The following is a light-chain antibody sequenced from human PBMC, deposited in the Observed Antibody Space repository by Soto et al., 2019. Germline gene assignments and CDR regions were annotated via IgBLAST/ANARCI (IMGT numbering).Light chain of an antibody. CDR1: QSISSW. CDR3: QRYDRYSLS. CDR2: DAS. Sequence: DIQMTQSPSTLSASVGDRVTITCRAGQSISSWLAWYQQKPGKAPKLLIYDASSLGSGGPSRFNSSGSGTEFSVTASSMEREDFAIYYCQRYDRYSLSFGHWTRREIK. V-gene: IGKV1-5*01. J-gene: IGKJ5*01.